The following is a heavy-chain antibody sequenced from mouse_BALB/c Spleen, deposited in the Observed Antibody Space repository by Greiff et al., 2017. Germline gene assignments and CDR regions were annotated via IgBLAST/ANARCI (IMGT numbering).Heavy chain of an antibody. D-gene: IGHD1-1*01. CDR3: ARWGTTVVEEGFDY. CDR2: INPSNGRT. J-gene: IGHJ2*01. Sequence: QVQLQQSGAELVKPGASVKLSCKASGYTFTSYWMHWVKQRPGQGLEWIGEINPSNGRTNYNEKFKSKATLTVDKSSSTAYMQLSSLTSEDSAVYYCARWGTTVVEEGFDYWGQGTTLTVSS. V-gene: IGHV1S81*02. CDR1: GYTFTSYW.